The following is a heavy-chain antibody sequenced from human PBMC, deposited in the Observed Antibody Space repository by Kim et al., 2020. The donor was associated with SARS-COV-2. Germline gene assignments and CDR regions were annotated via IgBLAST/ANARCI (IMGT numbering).Heavy chain of an antibody. D-gene: IGHD3-10*01. CDR2: TTHSGST. V-gene: IGHV4-34*01. J-gene: IGHJ5*02. Sequence: SETLSLTCAVYGGSFSGYYWSWIRQPPGKGLEWIGETTHSGSTNYNPSLKSRVTISVDTSKNQFSLKLSSVTAADTAVYYCARDLYGSGSYLRFDPWGQGTLVTVSS. CDR1: GGSFSGYY. CDR3: ARDLYGSGSYLRFDP.